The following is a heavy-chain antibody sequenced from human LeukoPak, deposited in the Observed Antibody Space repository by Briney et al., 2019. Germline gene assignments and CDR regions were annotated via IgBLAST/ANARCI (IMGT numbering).Heavy chain of an antibody. D-gene: IGHD3-9*01. V-gene: IGHV3-23*01. Sequence: GGSLRPSCAASGFTFSSYAMSWVRQAPGKGLEWVSAISGSGGSTYYADSVKGRFTISRDNSKNTLYLQMNSLRAEDTAVYYCAKEENPYPLRYFDWLSDYWGQGTLVTVSS. CDR2: ISGSGGST. J-gene: IGHJ4*02. CDR1: GFTFSSYA. CDR3: AKEENPYPLRYFDWLSDY.